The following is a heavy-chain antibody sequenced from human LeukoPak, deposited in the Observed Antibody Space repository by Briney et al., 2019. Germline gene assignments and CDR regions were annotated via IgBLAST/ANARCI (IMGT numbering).Heavy chain of an antibody. CDR1: GGSISSSNW. CDR2: IYHSGST. CDR3: ARVSRGVIIIGYYNYYMDV. V-gene: IGHV4-4*02. Sequence: PSETLSLTCAVSGGSISSSNWWSWVRQPPGKGLEWIGEIYHSGSTNYNPSLKSRVTISVDKSKNQFSLKLSSVTAADTAVYYCARVSRGVIIIGYYNYYMDVWGKGTTVTISS. J-gene: IGHJ6*03. D-gene: IGHD3-10*01.